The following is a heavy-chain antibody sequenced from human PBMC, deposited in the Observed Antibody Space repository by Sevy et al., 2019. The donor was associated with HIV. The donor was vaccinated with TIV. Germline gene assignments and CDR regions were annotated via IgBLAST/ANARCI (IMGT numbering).Heavy chain of an antibody. CDR1: GGSIHNSY. D-gene: IGHD6-13*01. J-gene: IGHJ6*02. V-gene: IGHV4-59*01. CDR3: AREYSSSETLHV. CDR2: IHSSGST. Sequence: SETLSLTCTASGGSIHNSYWSWIRQSPGKGLEWIGYIHSSGSTNGNPSLKGRVTISVDTSKNQFSLNLKSVTAADSGIYYCAREYSSSETLHVWGQGTTVTVSS.